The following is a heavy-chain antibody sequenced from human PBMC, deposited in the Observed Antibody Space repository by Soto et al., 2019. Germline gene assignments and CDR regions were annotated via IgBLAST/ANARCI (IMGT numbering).Heavy chain of an antibody. D-gene: IGHD3-22*01. Sequence: KLLESGGQLIQPGGSLRLSCAGTGFNFGGYAMSWVRQAPGKGLEWVSTLSGDGSRAYYADSVRGRFTVSRDNSKSTLYLRMNSLRADDTAIYYCAKRGGYAISFYYSWGQGTLVTVSS. CDR1: GFNFGGYA. J-gene: IGHJ1*01. CDR2: LSGDGSRA. V-gene: IGHV3-23*01. CDR3: AKRGGYAISFYYS.